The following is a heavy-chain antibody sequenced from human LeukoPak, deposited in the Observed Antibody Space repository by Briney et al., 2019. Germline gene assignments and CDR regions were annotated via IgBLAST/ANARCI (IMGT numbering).Heavy chain of an antibody. Sequence: PGGSLRLSCAASGFTFSGSAMHWVRQASGKGLEWVGRIRSKANSYATAYAASVKGRFTISRDDSKNTAYLQMNSLRAEDTAVYYCAKDFHPYSSGSYYFDYWGQGTLVTVSS. CDR3: AKDFHPYSSGSYYFDY. V-gene: IGHV3-73*01. D-gene: IGHD6-19*01. J-gene: IGHJ4*02. CDR1: GFTFSGSA. CDR2: IRSKANSYAT.